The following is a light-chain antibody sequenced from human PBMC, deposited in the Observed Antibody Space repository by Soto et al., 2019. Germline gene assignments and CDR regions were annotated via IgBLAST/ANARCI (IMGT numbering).Light chain of an antibody. V-gene: IGKV1-33*01. Sequence: DIQMTQSPSSLSVSVRDRVTITCQASQDISNSLNWYQHKPGKAPKLLIYDASTLEIGVPSRFSGSGFGTDFTFTISGLQPEDIATYYCQQYDNGLTFGPGTKVEIK. CDR1: QDISNS. CDR3: QQYDNGLT. CDR2: DAS. J-gene: IGKJ2*01.